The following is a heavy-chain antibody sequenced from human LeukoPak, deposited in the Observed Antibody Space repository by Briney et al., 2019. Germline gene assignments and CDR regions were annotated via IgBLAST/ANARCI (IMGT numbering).Heavy chain of an antibody. D-gene: IGHD1-26*01. J-gene: IGHJ3*02. CDR2: IGVIGGSA. CDR3: AKKTIGGATVDAFDS. CDR1: GSTVSDYA. Sequence: QPGGSLSLSCAASGSTVSDYAMSWVRQHPRRRRGWGSGIGVIGGSAHYTQSVKGRFTITRDNSKNTLYLQMNSLRPEDTAVYYCAKKTIGGATVDAFDSWGQGTMVTVSS. V-gene: IGHV3-23*01.